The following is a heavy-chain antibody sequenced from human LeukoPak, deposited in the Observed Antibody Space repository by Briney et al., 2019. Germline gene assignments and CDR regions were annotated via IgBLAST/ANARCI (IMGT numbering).Heavy chain of an antibody. Sequence: SETLSLTCAVSGGSISSSNWWSWVRPPPGKGLEWIGEIYHSGSTNYNPSLKSRVTISVDKSKNQFSLKLSSVTAADTAVYYCARFRSMVRGVQYYFDYWGQGTLVTVSS. D-gene: IGHD3-10*01. CDR1: GGSISSSNW. CDR3: ARFRSMVRGVQYYFDY. J-gene: IGHJ4*02. V-gene: IGHV4-4*02. CDR2: IYHSGST.